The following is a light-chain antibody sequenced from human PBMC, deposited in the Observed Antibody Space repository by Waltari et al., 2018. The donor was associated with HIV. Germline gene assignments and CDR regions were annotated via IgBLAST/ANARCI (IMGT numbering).Light chain of an antibody. V-gene: IGKV3-20*01. CDR2: GAS. J-gene: IGKJ2*01. CDR1: HIISSNY. Sequence: EIVLTQSPGTLSLSPGERATLSCRASHIISSNYLAWYQQKPGQAPRLLIYGASSRATGIPDRFSGSGSGTDFTLTISRLEPEDFAVFYCQQYGSSYTFGQGTKLEIK. CDR3: QQYGSSYT.